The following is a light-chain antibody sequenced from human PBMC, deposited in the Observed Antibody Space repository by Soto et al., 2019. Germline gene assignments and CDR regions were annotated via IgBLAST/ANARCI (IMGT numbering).Light chain of an antibody. J-gene: IGKJ2*01. CDR3: QKYGRSPPFT. CDR1: QSVSSTY. CDR2: GAS. V-gene: IGKV3-20*01. Sequence: EIVLTQSQGPLSLSPGGRATLSCSASQSVSSTYIAWYQQNPGQAPSLLIYGASSRATGIPDRFSGRGTGTDVTLTMSRLETEDFGGYFCQKYGRSPPFTFGQGTKVEIK.